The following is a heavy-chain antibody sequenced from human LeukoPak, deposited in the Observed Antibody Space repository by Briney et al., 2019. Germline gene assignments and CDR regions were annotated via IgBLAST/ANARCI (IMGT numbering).Heavy chain of an antibody. J-gene: IGHJ4*02. D-gene: IGHD2-21*02. V-gene: IGHV3-30*18. Sequence: GGSLRLSCAASGFTFSSYGMHWVCQAPGKGLEWVAVISYDGSNKYYADSVKGRFTISRDNSKNTLYLQMNSLRAEDTAVYYCAKDDFRRGRSFDYWGQGTLVTVSS. CDR2: ISYDGSNK. CDR1: GFTFSSYG. CDR3: AKDDFRRGRSFDY.